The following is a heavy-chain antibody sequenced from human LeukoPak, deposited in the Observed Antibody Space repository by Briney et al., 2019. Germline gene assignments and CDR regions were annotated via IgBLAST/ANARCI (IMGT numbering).Heavy chain of an antibody. CDR2: ISAYNGNT. CDR3: ARESTYDSSGYYYFDY. V-gene: IGHV1-18*01. CDR1: GYTFIRYD. Sequence: ASVKVSCKTSGYTFIRYDISWVRQAPGQGLEWMGWISAYNGNTNYAQKLQGRVTMTTDTSTSTAYMELRSLRSDDTAVYYCARESTYDSSGYYYFDYWGQGTLVTVSS. J-gene: IGHJ4*02. D-gene: IGHD3-22*01.